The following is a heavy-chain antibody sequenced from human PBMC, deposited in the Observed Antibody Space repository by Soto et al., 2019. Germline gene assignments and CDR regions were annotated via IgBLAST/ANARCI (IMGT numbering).Heavy chain of an antibody. CDR2: IYYSGST. CDR3: ARHVVVVASYAFDI. CDR1: GGSISSYY. Sequence: SETLSLTCTVSGGSISSYYWSWIRQPPGKGLEWIGYIYYSGSTNYNPSLKSRVTISVDTSKNQFSLKLSSVTAADTAVYYCARHVVVVASYAFDIWGQGTMVTVSS. J-gene: IGHJ3*02. V-gene: IGHV4-59*08. D-gene: IGHD2-21*01.